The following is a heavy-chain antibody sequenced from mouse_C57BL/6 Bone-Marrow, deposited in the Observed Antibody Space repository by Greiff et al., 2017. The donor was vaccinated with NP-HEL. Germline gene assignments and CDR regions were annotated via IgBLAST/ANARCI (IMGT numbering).Heavy chain of an antibody. CDR3: ARENFDYSNYNFDY. J-gene: IGHJ2*01. CDR2: INPNNGGT. CDR1: GYTFTDYY. V-gene: IGHV1-26*01. Sequence: EVQLQQSGPELVKPGASVKISCKASGYTFTDYYMNWVKQSHGKSLEWIGDINPNNGGTSYNQKFKGKATLTVDKSSSTAYMELRSLTSEDSAVYYCARENFDYSNYNFDYWGQGTTLTVSS. D-gene: IGHD2-5*01.